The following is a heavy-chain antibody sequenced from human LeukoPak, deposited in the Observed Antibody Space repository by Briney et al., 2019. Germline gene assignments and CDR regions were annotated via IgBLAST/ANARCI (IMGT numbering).Heavy chain of an antibody. Sequence: GGSLRLSCAASGFTFSSYSMNWVRQAPGKGLEWVSSISSSSSYIYYADSVKGRFTISRDNAKNSLYLQMNSLRAEDTAVYYCARGKQLAYYYYYYYMDVWGKGTTVTVSS. D-gene: IGHD6-6*01. J-gene: IGHJ6*03. CDR1: GFTFSSYS. V-gene: IGHV3-21*01. CDR3: ARGKQLAYYYYYYYMDV. CDR2: ISSSSSYI.